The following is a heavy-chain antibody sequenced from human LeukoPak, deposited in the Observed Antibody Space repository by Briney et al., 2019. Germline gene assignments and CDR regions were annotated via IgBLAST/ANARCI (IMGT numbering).Heavy chain of an antibody. J-gene: IGHJ4*02. D-gene: IGHD3-22*01. CDR1: GFTFSSYA. CDR3: ATGGSYHYDSSGRMGNFDY. CDR2: ISYDGSNK. V-gene: IGHV3-30*04. Sequence: PGGSLRLSCAASGFTFSSYAMHWVRQAPGKGLEWVAVISYDGSNKYYADSVKGRFTISRDNSKNTLYLQMNSLRAEDTAVYYCATGGSYHYDSSGRMGNFDYWGQGALVTVSS.